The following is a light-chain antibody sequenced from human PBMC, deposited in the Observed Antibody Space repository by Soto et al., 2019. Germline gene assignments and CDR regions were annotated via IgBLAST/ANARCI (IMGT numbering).Light chain of an antibody. J-gene: IGKJ2*01. V-gene: IGKV4-1*01. CDR2: WAS. CDR3: QQYYTTPYT. Sequence: DIVMTQSPDSLAVSLGERATINCKSSQSVLYSSNNKNYLAWYQQKPGQPPKLLFYWASTRKSGVPDRFSGSGSGTDFTLTISSLQAEDVAVYYCQQYYTTPYTFVQGTKLEFK. CDR1: QSVLYSSNNKNY.